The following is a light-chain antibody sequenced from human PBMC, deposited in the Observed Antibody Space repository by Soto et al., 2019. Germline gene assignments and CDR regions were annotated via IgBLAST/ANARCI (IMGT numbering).Light chain of an antibody. J-gene: IGLJ1*01. CDR3: SSYAGSNNLYV. Sequence: QSALTQPPSASGSPGQSVTISCTGTSSDVGIYNYVSWYQHHPGKAPKLLIYEVTKRPSGVPDRFSGSKSSNTASLTVSGLQAEDEADYYCSSYAGSNNLYVFGTGTKLTVL. CDR1: SSDVGIYNY. CDR2: EVT. V-gene: IGLV2-8*01.